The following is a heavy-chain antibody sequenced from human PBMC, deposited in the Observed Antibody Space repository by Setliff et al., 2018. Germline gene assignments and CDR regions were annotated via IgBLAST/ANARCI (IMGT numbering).Heavy chain of an antibody. J-gene: IGHJ4*02. D-gene: IGHD3-3*01. CDR1: GDYISSQY. V-gene: IGHV4-59*11. CDR3: ALSDHYPFYYDY. CDR2: ISNRGST. Sequence: SSETLSLTCTVSGDYISSQYWSWIRQPPGKGLEWIGYISNRGSTDYNPSLKSRVTISEXXXRSXXXXXXXSVTTADTAVYYCALSDHYPFYYDYWGLGTPVTVSS.